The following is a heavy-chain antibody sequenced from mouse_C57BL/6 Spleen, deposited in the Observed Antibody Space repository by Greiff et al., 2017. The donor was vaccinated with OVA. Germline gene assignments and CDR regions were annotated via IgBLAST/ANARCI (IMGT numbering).Heavy chain of an antibody. V-gene: IGHV1-81*01. Sequence: VQVVESGAELARPGASVKLSCKASGYTFTSYGISWVKQRTGQGLEWIGEIYPRSGNTYYNEKFKGKATLTADKSSSTAYMELRSLTSEDSAVYFSARSGRGGYFDVWGTGTTVTVSS. J-gene: IGHJ1*03. D-gene: IGHD3-2*02. CDR2: IYPRSGNT. CDR3: ARSGRGGYFDV. CDR1: GYTFTSYG.